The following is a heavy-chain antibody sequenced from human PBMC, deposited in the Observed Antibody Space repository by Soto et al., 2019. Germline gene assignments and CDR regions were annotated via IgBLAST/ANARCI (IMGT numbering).Heavy chain of an antibody. CDR3: ARGKGTHKY. CDR1: GVTLSGYY. Sequence: SETLSLTFTVSGVTLSGYYWSWIRQTPGKTLEWIGCIYFNGTTNYNPSLKSRVTISLDMSKNQFSLKLRSVTATDTAVYHCARGKGTHKYWGRGTLVTVSS. CDR2: IYFNGTT. V-gene: IGHV4-59*01. D-gene: IGHD3-10*01. J-gene: IGHJ4*02.